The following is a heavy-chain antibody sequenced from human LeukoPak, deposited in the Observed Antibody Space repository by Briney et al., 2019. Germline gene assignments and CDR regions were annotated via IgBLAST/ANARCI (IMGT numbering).Heavy chain of an antibody. CDR2: NYSGDLET. D-gene: IGHD2-15*01. J-gene: IGHJ6*02. CDR3: ARHGISQSKCMDV. Sequence: GAWRQISCKGSGYSFTSYWIGWVRPMPGKGLEWMGINYSGDLETSYSPSFQGQVTFSADKSITTASLQWSSLKASDTAMYYCARHGISQSKCMDVWGQGTTVTV. V-gene: IGHV5-51*01. CDR1: GYSFTSYW.